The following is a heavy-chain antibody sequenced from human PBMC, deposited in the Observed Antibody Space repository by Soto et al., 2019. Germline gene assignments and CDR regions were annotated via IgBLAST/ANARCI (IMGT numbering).Heavy chain of an antibody. D-gene: IGHD3-3*01. Sequence: PSETLSLTCAVYGGSFSGYYWSWIRQSPGKGLEWIGEINHSGSTNYNPSLKSRVTMSVDTSKNQSSLRLSSVTAADTAVYYCARGQRYYDFWSGYSGPNYYMEVWDKGTTVTVSS. J-gene: IGHJ6*03. CDR2: INHSGST. V-gene: IGHV4-34*01. CDR3: ARGQRYYDFWSGYSGPNYYMEV. CDR1: GGSFSGYY.